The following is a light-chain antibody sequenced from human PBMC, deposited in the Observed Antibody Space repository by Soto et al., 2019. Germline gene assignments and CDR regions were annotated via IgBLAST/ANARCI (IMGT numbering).Light chain of an antibody. V-gene: IGKV1-39*01. Sequence: DLQMTQSPSSLSASVGDRVTITCRASQSISSYLNWYQQKPGKAPKLLIYAASSLQSGVPSRFSGSGSGTDFTLTISSLQPEDXATYYCQQSYSTPLFGGGTKVEIK. CDR1: QSISSY. CDR3: QQSYSTPL. J-gene: IGKJ4*01. CDR2: AAS.